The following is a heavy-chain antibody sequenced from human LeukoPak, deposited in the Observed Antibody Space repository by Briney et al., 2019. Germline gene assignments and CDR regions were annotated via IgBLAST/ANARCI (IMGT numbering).Heavy chain of an antibody. CDR1: GFTFSSYW. J-gene: IGHJ4*02. CDR2: ISYDGSNK. Sequence: GGSLRLSCAASGFTFSSYWMSWVRQAPGKGLEWVAVISYDGSNKYYADSVKGRFTISRDNSKNTLYLQMNSLRAEDTAVYYCARDKLPYSNNHYSDYWGQGTLVTVSS. CDR3: ARDKLPYSNNHYSDY. V-gene: IGHV3-30-3*01. D-gene: IGHD4-11*01.